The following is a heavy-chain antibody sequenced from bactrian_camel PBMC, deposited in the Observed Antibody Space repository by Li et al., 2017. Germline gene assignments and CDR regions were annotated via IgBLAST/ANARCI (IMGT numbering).Heavy chain of an antibody. CDR1: EYTYSSYC. Sequence: QLVESGGGSVQAGGSLRLSCVTSEYTYSSYCMGRFRQAPGKQREGVAAIDSDGSTSYADSVKGRFTISKDNAQDTVYLQMNSLTPDDTGMYYCQTSGPNREYRGAWSFCNQEYQGQGTQVTVS. CDR2: IDSDGST. V-gene: IGHV3S53*01. D-gene: IGHD2*01. J-gene: IGHJ4*01.